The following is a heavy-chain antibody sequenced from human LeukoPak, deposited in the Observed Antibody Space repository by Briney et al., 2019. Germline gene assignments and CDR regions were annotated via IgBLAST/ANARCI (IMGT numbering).Heavy chain of an antibody. Sequence: VASVKVSCKASGYTFTSYSIHWLRQAPGQRPEWMGWINAGNGDTKYSQKFQGRVTITRDTPASTAYMDLSSLRSEDTALYYCARDSTLAWGDCWFDPWGQGTLVTVSS. CDR1: GYTFTSYS. CDR2: INAGNGDT. D-gene: IGHD3/OR15-3a*01. CDR3: ARDSTLAWGDCWFDP. J-gene: IGHJ5*02. V-gene: IGHV1-3*01.